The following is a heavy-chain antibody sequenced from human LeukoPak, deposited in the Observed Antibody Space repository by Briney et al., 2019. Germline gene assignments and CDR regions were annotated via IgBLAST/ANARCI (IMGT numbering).Heavy chain of an antibody. CDR2: ISGSGGST. CDR3: ANLYYYDSSGPHDY. D-gene: IGHD3-22*01. V-gene: IGHV3-23*01. Sequence: PGGSLRLSCAASGFTFSSYGMSWVRQAPGKGLEWVSAISGSGGSTYYADSVKGRFTISRDNSKNTLYLQMNSLRAEDTAVYYCANLYYYDSSGPHDYWGQGTLVTVSS. J-gene: IGHJ4*02. CDR1: GFTFSSYG.